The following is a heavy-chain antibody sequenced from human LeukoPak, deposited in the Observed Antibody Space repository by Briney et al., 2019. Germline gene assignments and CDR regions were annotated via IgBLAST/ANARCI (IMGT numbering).Heavy chain of an antibody. D-gene: IGHD5-12*01. CDR1: GGSIRSYF. V-gene: IGHV4-59*01. Sequence: SETLSLTCTVSGGSIRSYFWSWLRQPPGKGLEWIGYIWDTEITDYNPSLKSRVTISLDTSKNHFSLKLRSVTAADTAVYFCARGLVLATDDAFDIWGQGTLVTVSS. CDR3: ARGLVLATDDAFDI. J-gene: IGHJ3*02. CDR2: IWDTEIT.